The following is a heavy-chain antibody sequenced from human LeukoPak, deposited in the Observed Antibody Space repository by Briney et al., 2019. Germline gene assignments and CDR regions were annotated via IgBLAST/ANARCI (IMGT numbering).Heavy chain of an antibody. D-gene: IGHD6-13*01. J-gene: IGHJ4*02. CDR3: ARQGNYFDY. CDR1: GYSFTNYL. Sequence: GSSLKICCEGSGYSFTNYLIGWVRQMPGKGLEWMGMIYPGDSETRDGPSLQGQVTISADTSISTAYVQWSSLNAPDTSMYYCARQGNYFDYWGQGTLVTVSS. V-gene: IGHV5-51*01. CDR2: IYPGDSET.